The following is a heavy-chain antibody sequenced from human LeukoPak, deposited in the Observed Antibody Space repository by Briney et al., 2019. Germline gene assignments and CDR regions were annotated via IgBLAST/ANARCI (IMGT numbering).Heavy chain of an antibody. J-gene: IGHJ4*02. Sequence: GGSLRLSCAASGFTVRSSYMSWVRQAPGKGLEWVSAISGSGDSTYYADSVKGRFTISRDNSKNTLYLQMNSLRVEDTAVYYCAKDRGIISDYWGQGTLVTVSS. V-gene: IGHV3-23*01. CDR2: ISGSGDST. D-gene: IGHD1-26*01. CDR1: GFTVRSSY. CDR3: AKDRGIISDY.